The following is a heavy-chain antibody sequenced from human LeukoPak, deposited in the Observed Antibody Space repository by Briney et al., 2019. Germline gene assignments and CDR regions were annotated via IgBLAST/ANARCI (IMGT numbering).Heavy chain of an antibody. CDR3: AKDARRTNGWYFFDY. D-gene: IGHD6-19*01. J-gene: IGHJ4*02. CDR1: GFSFSSLA. CDR2: ISDSGSIT. V-gene: IGHV3-23*01. Sequence: GGSLRLSCAASGFSFSSLAMGWVRQAPGKGLEWVSVISDSGSITYYADSVKGRFTISRDNSKNTLFLQMNSLGAEDTAVYYCAKDARRTNGWYFFDYWGQGTLVTVSS.